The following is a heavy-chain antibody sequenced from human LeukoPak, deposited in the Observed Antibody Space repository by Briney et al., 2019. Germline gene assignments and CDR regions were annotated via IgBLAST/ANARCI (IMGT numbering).Heavy chain of an antibody. V-gene: IGHV4-38-2*02. J-gene: IGHJ4*02. CDR1: GYSISSGYY. Sequence: SETLSLTCAVSGYSISSGYYWGWIRQPPGKGLEWIGSIYHSGSTYYNPSLKSRVTISVDTSKNQFSPKLSSVTAADTAVYYCARDSLGPVLLWFGELGYWGQGTLVTVSS. CDR2: IYHSGST. D-gene: IGHD3-10*01. CDR3: ARDSLGPVLLWFGELGY.